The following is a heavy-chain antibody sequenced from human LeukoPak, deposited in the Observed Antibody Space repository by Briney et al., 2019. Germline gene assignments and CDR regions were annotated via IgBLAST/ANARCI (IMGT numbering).Heavy chain of an antibody. CDR3: ARQTGSGLFILP. Sequence: SETLSLTCTVSDISISSSYSYWGWIRQPRGMGLEWIGSIYYTGNTYYNASLKGQVSISIDTSKNQFALKLTSVTAADMAVYYCARQTGSGLFILPGGQGTLVTVSS. V-gene: IGHV4-39*01. J-gene: IGHJ4*02. D-gene: IGHD3/OR15-3a*01. CDR1: DISISSSYSY. CDR2: IYYTGNT.